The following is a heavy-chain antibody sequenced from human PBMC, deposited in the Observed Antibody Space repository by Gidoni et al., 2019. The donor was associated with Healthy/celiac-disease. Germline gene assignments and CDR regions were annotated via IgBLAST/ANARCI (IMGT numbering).Heavy chain of an antibody. CDR1: GFTFSTYG. V-gene: IGHV3-33*01. J-gene: IGHJ3*02. Sequence: QVQLVESGGGVVQPGGSQRLPCAASGFTFSTYGRHWVRPAPGKGLEWVAVIWYDGSNKYYADSVKGRFTISSDNSKNTLYLQMNSLRAEDTAVYYCARGGDYYDSSGFPTAFDIWGQGTMVTVSS. D-gene: IGHD3-22*01. CDR2: IWYDGSNK. CDR3: ARGGDYYDSSGFPTAFDI.